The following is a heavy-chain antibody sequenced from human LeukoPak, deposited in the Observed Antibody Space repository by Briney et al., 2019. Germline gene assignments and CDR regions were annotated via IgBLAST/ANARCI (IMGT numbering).Heavy chain of an antibody. V-gene: IGHV3-9*01. CDR3: ALGGYSRY. CDR1: GFTFDDYA. J-gene: IGHJ4*02. D-gene: IGHD1-26*01. Sequence: AGGSLRLSCAASGFTFDDYAMHWVRQAPGKGLEWVSGISWNSGSIGYADSVKGRFTISRDNAKNSLYLQMNSLRAEDTALYYCALGGYSRYWGQGTLVTVSS. CDR2: ISWNSGSI.